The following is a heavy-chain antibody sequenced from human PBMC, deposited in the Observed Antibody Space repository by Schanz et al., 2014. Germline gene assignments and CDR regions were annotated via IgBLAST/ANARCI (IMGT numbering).Heavy chain of an antibody. J-gene: IGHJ4*02. CDR2: IPSDESNK. D-gene: IGHD5-18*01. CDR1: GFTFSRHA. Sequence: QVELVESGGGVVQPGRSLRLSCAASGFTFSRHAMHWVRQAAGKGLEWVAFIPSDESNKYYIDSVKGRFTISRDNSRETMFLQMNTLRPDDTAVYYCAKDEGYNYGYIFDYWGQGTLVTVSS. CDR3: AKDEGYNYGYIFDY. V-gene: IGHV3-30*04.